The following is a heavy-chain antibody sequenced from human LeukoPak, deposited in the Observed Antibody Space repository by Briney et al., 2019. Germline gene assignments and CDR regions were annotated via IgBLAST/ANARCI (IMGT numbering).Heavy chain of an antibody. CDR2: ISSSGSTI. D-gene: IGHD3-3*01. V-gene: IGHV3-48*03. CDR1: GFTFSSYE. CDR3: AKAGPTFWSGYYRTEQYYYYYYMDV. Sequence: QPGGSLRLSCAASGFTFSSYEMNWVRQAPGKGLEWVSYISSSGSTIYYADSVKGRFTISRDNAKNSLYLQMNSLRAEDTAVYYCAKAGPTFWSGYYRTEQYYYYYYMDVWGKGTTVTVSS. J-gene: IGHJ6*03.